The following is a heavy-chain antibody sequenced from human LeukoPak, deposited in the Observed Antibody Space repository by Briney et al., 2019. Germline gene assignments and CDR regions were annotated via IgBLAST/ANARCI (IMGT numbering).Heavy chain of an antibody. CDR2: INPSGGTT. Sequence: ASVKVSCKASGYTFTTYYIHWVRQAPGQGLEWMGIINPSGGTTTYAQKFQGRVTMTRDTSTSTVYMELNSLRSEDTAVYYCARDGGLLYYDFWSGYTFDYWGQGTLVTVSS. J-gene: IGHJ4*02. D-gene: IGHD3-3*01. CDR1: GYTFTTYY. V-gene: IGHV1-46*01. CDR3: ARDGGLLYYDFWSGYTFDY.